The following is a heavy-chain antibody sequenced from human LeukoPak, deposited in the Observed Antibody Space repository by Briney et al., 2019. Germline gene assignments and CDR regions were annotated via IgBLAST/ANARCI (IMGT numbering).Heavy chain of an antibody. D-gene: IGHD3-22*01. CDR3: AREVLSTGFPIGTYYYDSSGYRRHFDY. J-gene: IGHJ4*02. Sequence: PGGSLRLSCAASGFTFSSYEMNWVHQAPGKGLEWVSYISSSGSTIYYADSVKGRFTISRDNAKNSLYLQMNSLRAEDTAVYYCAREVLSTGFPIGTYYYDSSGYRRHFDYWGQGTLVTVSS. CDR1: GFTFSSYE. V-gene: IGHV3-48*03. CDR2: ISSSGSTI.